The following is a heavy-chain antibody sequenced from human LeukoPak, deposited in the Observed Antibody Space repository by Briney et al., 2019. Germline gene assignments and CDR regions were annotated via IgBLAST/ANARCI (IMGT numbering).Heavy chain of an antibody. V-gene: IGHV3-23*01. CDR2: TSDRGDYT. Sequence: PGGSLRLSCAASGFTFTSYSMSWVRQAPGKGLEWVSGTSDRGDYTYYADSVKGRFTISRGNSKNTLYLQMNSLRAEDTALYFCAKKAQYNGNYPLDYWGQGTLVTVSS. CDR1: GFTFTSYS. CDR3: AKKAQYNGNYPLDY. J-gene: IGHJ4*02. D-gene: IGHD1-26*01.